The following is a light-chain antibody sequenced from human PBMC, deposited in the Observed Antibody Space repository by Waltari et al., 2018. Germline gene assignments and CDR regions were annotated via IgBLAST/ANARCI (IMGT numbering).Light chain of an antibody. Sequence: QSLLTQPPSVSGAPGQRVTISCTGSSSNIGASSYLHWYQQLPGTAPKLLIFGDSIRPSGVPDRFSASKSASSASLAIAGLQAEDEADYYCQSYDRGLSAWVFGGGTKLIV. CDR2: GDS. V-gene: IGLV1-40*01. CDR1: SSNIGASSY. CDR3: QSYDRGLSAWV. J-gene: IGLJ3*02.